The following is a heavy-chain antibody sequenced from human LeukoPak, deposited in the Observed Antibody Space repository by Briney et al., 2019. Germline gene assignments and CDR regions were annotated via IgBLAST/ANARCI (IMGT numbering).Heavy chain of an antibody. J-gene: IGHJ6*03. D-gene: IGHD2-2*01. CDR2: ISSSGSII. CDR3: ARDCSSTSCYVDYYYYMDV. Sequence: GGSLRLSCAAPGFTFSSYEMNWVRQAPGKGLEWVSYISSSGSIIYYADSVKGRFTISRDNAKNSVYLQMNSLRAEDTAVYYCARDCSSTSCYVDYYYYMDVWGKGTTVTVSS. CDR1: GFTFSSYE. V-gene: IGHV3-48*03.